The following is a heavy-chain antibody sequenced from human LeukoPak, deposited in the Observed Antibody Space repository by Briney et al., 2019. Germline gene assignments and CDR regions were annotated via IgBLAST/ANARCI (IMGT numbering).Heavy chain of an antibody. CDR2: IKQDGSEK. D-gene: IGHD2-2*01. V-gene: IGHV3-7*01. CDR1: GFTYSRYW. CDR3: ARTSTRYCSSTSCYNWFDP. J-gene: IGHJ5*02. Sequence: GGPLRLSCAASGFTYSRYWMSWVRQAPGKGLEWVANIKQDGSEKYYVDSVKGRFTISRDNAKNSLYLQMKSLRAEDTAVYYCARTSTRYCSSTSCYNWFDPWGQGTLVTVSS.